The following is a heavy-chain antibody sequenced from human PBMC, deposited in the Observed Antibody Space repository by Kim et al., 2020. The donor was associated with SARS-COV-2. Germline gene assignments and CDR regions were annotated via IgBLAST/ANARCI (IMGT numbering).Heavy chain of an antibody. V-gene: IGHV5-10-1*01. D-gene: IGHD1-26*01. CDR3: ATYRGGGKPYYYYGMDV. CDR2: IDPSDSYT. CDR1: GYSFTSYW. Sequence: GESLKISCKGSGYSFTSYWISWVRQMPGKGLEWMGRIDPSDSYTNYSPSFQGHVTISADKSISTAYLQWSSLKASDTAMYYCATYRGGGKPYYYYGMDVWGQGTTVTVSS. J-gene: IGHJ6*02.